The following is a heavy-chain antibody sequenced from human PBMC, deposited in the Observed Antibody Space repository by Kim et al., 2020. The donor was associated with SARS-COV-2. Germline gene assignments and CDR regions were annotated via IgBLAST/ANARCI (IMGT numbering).Heavy chain of an antibody. D-gene: IGHD3-22*01. CDR3: ARGAPDSSGPVHY. J-gene: IGHJ4*02. V-gene: IGHV3-48*03. CDR1: GFTFSSYE. CDR2: ISSSGSTI. Sequence: GGSLRLSCAASGFTFSSYEMNWVRQAPGKGLEWVSYISSSGSTIYYADSVKGRFTISRDNAKNSLYLQMNSLRAEDTAVYYCARGAPDSSGPVHYWGQGTLVTVSS.